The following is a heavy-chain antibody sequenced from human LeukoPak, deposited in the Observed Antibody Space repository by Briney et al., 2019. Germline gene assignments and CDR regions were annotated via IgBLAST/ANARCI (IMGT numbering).Heavy chain of an antibody. V-gene: IGHV4-38-2*01. CDR3: ARRSSIAARPFDY. CDR2: ICHSGST. Sequence: SETLSLTCAVSGYSISSGYYWGWIQQPPGKGLEWIGSICHSGSTYYNPSLKSRVTISVDTSKNQFSLKLSSVTAADTAVYYCARRSSIAARPFDYWGQGTLVTVSS. D-gene: IGHD6-6*01. CDR1: GYSISSGYY. J-gene: IGHJ4*02.